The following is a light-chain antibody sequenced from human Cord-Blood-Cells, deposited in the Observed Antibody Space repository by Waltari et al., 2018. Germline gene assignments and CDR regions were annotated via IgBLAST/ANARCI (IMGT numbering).Light chain of an antibody. J-gene: IGLJ3*02. V-gene: IGLV5-45*01. CDR1: SGINVGTYR. CDR2: YKSDSDK. CDR3: MILHSSAWV. Sequence: QAVLTQPASLSASPGASASLTCTLRSGINVGTYRIYWYQQKPGSPPQYLLRYKSDSDKQQGSGVPSRFSGSKDASANAGILLVSGLQSGDEADYYCMILHSSAWVFGGGTKLTVL.